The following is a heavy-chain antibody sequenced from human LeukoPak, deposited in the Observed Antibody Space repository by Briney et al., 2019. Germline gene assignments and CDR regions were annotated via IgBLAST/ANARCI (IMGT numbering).Heavy chain of an antibody. CDR3: VRDWEGFNFDI. Sequence: SETLSLTCTVSGDFVSSYYWSWIRQPPGEGLEWIAYMYNSGSINYNPSLKSRVTTSVDTSKNQFSLKLSPVTAADTAVYYCVRDWEGFNFDIWGQGTMVTVSS. D-gene: IGHD1-26*01. J-gene: IGHJ3*02. V-gene: IGHV4-59*02. CDR1: GDFVSSYY. CDR2: MYNSGSI.